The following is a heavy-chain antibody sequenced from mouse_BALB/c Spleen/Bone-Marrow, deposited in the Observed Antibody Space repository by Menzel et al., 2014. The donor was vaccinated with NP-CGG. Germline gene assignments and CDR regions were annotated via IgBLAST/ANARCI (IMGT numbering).Heavy chain of an antibody. Sequence: EVMLVESGGGLVQPGGSRKLSCAASGFTFSSFGMHWVRQAPEKGLEWVAYISSGSSTIYYADTLKGRFTISIDNPKNTLFLQMNSLRSEDTALYYCARARLRGYYFDDWGQGTTLTVSS. J-gene: IGHJ2*01. V-gene: IGHV5-17*02. D-gene: IGHD3-2*02. CDR3: ARARLRGYYFDD. CDR2: ISSGSSTI. CDR1: GFTFSSFG.